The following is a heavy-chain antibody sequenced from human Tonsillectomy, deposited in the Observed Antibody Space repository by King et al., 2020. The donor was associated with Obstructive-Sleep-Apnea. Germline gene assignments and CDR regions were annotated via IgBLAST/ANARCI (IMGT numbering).Heavy chain of an antibody. V-gene: IGHV2-5*02. CDR3: AHRRGWTYYFDY. CDR1: GFSLSTSGVG. D-gene: IGHD3/OR15-3a*01. J-gene: IGHJ4*02. Sequence: TLKESGPTLGKPTQTLTLTCTFSGFSLSTSGVGVGWIRQPPGNALEWLALIYWDDDKLYSPSLKSRLTITKDTSKNQVALTMTNMDPVDTATYYCAHRRGWTYYFDYWGQGTLVTVSS. CDR2: IYWDDDK.